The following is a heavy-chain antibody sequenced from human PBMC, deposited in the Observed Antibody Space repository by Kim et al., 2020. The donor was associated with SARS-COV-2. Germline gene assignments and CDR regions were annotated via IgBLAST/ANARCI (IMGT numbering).Heavy chain of an antibody. Sequence: YYNPSLKSRVTISVDTYKNQFSLELSSVTAADTAVYYCAGSGTPADAFDIWGQGTMVTVSS. V-gene: IGHV4-31*02. J-gene: IGHJ3*02. CDR3: AGSGTPADAFDI.